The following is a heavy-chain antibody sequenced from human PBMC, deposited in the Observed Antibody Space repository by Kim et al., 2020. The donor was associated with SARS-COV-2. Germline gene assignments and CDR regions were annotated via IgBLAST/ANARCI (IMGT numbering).Heavy chain of an antibody. J-gene: IGHJ4*02. CDR2: IYYSGST. CDR1: GGSISSYY. CDR3: ARGLGATDY. Sequence: SETLSLTCTVSGGSISSYYWSWIRQPPGKGLEWIGYIYYSGSTNYNPSLKSRVTISVDTSKNQFSLKLSSVTAADTAVYYCARGLGATDYWGQGTLVTVS. D-gene: IGHD1-26*01. V-gene: IGHV4-59*01.